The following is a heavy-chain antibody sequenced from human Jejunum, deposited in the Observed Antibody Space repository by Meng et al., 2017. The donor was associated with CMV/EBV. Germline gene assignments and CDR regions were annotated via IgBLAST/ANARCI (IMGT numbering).Heavy chain of an antibody. Sequence: YFFTDNYIHWVRQAPGQGFEWMGWINPNSGGTIYAQRFQGRVTMTRDTSVTTAYMEVSRLRSDDSAIYYCARVPSYGTSVYVMDVWGQGTTVTVSS. D-gene: IGHD3-16*01. J-gene: IGHJ6*02. CDR1: YFFTDNY. V-gene: IGHV1-2*02. CDR3: ARVPSYGTSVYVMDV. CDR2: INPNSGGT.